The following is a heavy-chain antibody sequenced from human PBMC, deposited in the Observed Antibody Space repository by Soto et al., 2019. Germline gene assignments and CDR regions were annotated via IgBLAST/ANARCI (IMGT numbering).Heavy chain of an antibody. D-gene: IGHD3-10*01. CDR3: AKGSTYYYGSGSYYPNIYFDY. V-gene: IGHV3-23*01. Sequence: GGSLRLSCAASGFTFSSYAMSWVRQAPGKGLEWVSAISGSGGSTYYADSVKGRFTISRDNSKNTLYLQMNSLRAEDTAVYYCAKGSTYYYGSGSYYPNIYFDYWGQGTLVTVSS. J-gene: IGHJ4*02. CDR2: ISGSGGST. CDR1: GFTFSSYA.